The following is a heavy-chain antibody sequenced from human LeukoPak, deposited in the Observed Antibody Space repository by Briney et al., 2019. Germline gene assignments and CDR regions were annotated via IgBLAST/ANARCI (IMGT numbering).Heavy chain of an antibody. CDR2: IYYSGNT. CDR3: ARGHDYFDY. J-gene: IGHJ4*02. V-gene: IGHV4-59*08. Sequence: SETLSLTCTVSGGSITSYYWSWIRQPPGKGLEWIGYIYYSGNTYYNPSLQSRVTISVDTSKNQFSLNLSSVTAADTAVFYCARGHDYFDYWGQGTLVTVSS. CDR1: GGSITSYY.